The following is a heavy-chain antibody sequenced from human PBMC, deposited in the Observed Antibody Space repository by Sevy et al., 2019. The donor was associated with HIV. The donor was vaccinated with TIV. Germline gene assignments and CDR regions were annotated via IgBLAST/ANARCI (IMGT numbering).Heavy chain of an antibody. CDR1: GGSFSGYY. Sequence: SETLSLTCGVYGGSFSGYYWSWIRQPPGKGLEWIGEINHRGSTNYNPSLKSRVTISVDTSNNQFSLKLSSVTAADTAVYYCARESPGQLVPFDSWGQGTLVTVSS. V-gene: IGHV4-34*01. CDR2: INHRGST. D-gene: IGHD6-13*01. CDR3: ARESPGQLVPFDS. J-gene: IGHJ4*02.